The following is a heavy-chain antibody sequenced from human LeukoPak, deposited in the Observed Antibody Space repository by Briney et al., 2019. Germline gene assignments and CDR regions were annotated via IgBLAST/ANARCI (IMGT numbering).Heavy chain of an antibody. J-gene: IGHJ5*02. CDR2: ISAGGSSI. CDR3: ARGGAVSGSFSWFDP. V-gene: IGHV3-21*01. CDR1: GFTFRSYS. Sequence: PGGSLRLSCAASGFTFRSYSMNWVRQAPGKGLEWVSSISAGGSSIYYADSVKGRFTISRDNSKNTLYLQMNSLRAEDTAVYYCARGGAVSGSFSWFDPWGQGILVTVSS. D-gene: IGHD6-19*01.